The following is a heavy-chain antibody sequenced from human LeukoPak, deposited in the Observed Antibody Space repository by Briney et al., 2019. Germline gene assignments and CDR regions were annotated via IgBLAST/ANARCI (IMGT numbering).Heavy chain of an antibody. CDR2: MRGSGGSK. CDR1: GFTFISYA. CDR3: AKDRAGGYPQGLLDV. Sequence: AGRSLRLSCAASGFTFISYAISSARQPRGKWLELPSAMRGSGGSKYHADSVKGRFTISRENPKNPLYPQMKRLRAEDTAVYYCAKDRAGGYPQGLLDVWGKGTTVTVSS. D-gene: IGHD3-22*01. V-gene: IGHV3-23*01. J-gene: IGHJ6*04.